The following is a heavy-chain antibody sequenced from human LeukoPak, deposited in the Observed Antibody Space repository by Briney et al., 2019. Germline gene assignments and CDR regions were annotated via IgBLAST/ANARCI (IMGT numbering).Heavy chain of an antibody. Sequence: SGPTLVNPTETLTLTCTVSGSSLSNARMGVSWIRQPPGKALEWLAHIFSNDEKSYSTSLKSRLTISKDTSKSQVVLTMTSMDPVDTATYYCARIPNYYDSSGYWGQGTLVTVSS. CDR3: ARIPNYYDSSGY. V-gene: IGHV2-26*01. CDR1: GSSLSNARMG. J-gene: IGHJ4*02. CDR2: IFSNDEK. D-gene: IGHD3-22*01.